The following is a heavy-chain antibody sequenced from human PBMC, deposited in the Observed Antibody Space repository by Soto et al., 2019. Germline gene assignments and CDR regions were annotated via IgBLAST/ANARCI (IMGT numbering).Heavy chain of an antibody. Sequence: SETLSLTCTVSGGSISSSSYYWGWIRQPPGKGLEWIGSIYYSGSTYYNPSLKSRVTISVDTSKNQFSLKLSSVTAADTAVYYCVRRIFGVVISSNWFDPWGQGTLVTVSS. J-gene: IGHJ5*02. CDR2: IYYSGST. D-gene: IGHD3-3*01. CDR1: GGSISSSSYY. V-gene: IGHV4-39*01. CDR3: VRRIFGVVISSNWFDP.